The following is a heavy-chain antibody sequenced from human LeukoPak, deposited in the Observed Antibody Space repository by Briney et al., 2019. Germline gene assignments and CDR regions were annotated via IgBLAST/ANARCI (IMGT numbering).Heavy chain of an antibody. V-gene: IGHV4-38-2*02. CDR2: IYHSGST. Sequence: SETLSLTCTVSGYSISSGYYWGWIRQPPGKGLEWIGSIYHSGSTYYNPSLKSRVTISVDTSKNQFSLKLSSVTAADTAVYYCARPGIAAAGTVDYWGQGTLVTVSS. CDR1: GYSISSGYY. D-gene: IGHD6-13*01. CDR3: ARPGIAAAGTVDY. J-gene: IGHJ4*02.